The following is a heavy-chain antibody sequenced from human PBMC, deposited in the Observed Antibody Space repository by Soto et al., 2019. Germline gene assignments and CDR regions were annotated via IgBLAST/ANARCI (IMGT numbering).Heavy chain of an antibody. CDR1: GYSFTSYW. CDR3: ARTATSTTVSMDV. D-gene: IGHD4-17*01. CDR2: IYPGDSDT. Sequence: GESLKISCKGSGYSFTSYWIGWVRQMPGKGLEWMGIIYPGDSDTRYSPSFKGQVTISADKSISTAYLQWNSLKASDTAMYYCARTATSTTVSMDVWGQGTTVTVSS. V-gene: IGHV5-51*01. J-gene: IGHJ6*02.